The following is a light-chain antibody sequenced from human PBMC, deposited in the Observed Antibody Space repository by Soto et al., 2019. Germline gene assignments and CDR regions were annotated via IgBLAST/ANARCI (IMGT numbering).Light chain of an antibody. CDR3: QQYGRSPLLYT. CDR2: GAS. V-gene: IGKV3-20*01. J-gene: IGKJ2*01. Sequence: EIVLTQSPGTLSLPPGERATLSCRASQSVTSNYLAWYQQKPGQAPRLLIYGASTRAAGVPDRFSGSGSGTDFTLTITRLEPEDFAVYYCQQYGRSPLLYTFGQGTKLGVK. CDR1: QSVTSNY.